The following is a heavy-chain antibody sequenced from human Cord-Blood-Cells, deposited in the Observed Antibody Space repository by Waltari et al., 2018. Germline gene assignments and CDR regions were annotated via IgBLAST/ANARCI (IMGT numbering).Heavy chain of an antibody. Sequence: QVQLVQSGAEVKKPGASAKVSCKVSGYTLTDLTTHGVRQAPGKGLEWMGGFDPEDGETIYAQKFQGRVTMTEDTSTDTAYMELSSLRSEDTAVYYCVHLSGSGSYYNYFDYWGQGTLVTVSS. CDR1: GYTLTDLT. CDR3: VHLSGSGSYYNYFDY. D-gene: IGHD3-10*01. CDR2: FDPEDGET. V-gene: IGHV1-24*01. J-gene: IGHJ4*02.